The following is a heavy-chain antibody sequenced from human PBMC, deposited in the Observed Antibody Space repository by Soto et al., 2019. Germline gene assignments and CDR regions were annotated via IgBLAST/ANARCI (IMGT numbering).Heavy chain of an antibody. CDR3: AGSPEWSYALSQLVITTFGFY. CDR2: IIPVFGAT. CDR1: GGTFSSYA. D-gene: IGHD3-22*01. Sequence: QVQLVQSGAEVKKPGSSVKVSCKASGGTFSSYAFSWVRQAPGQGLEWMGGIIPVFGATNYAQRFQGRVTITADASTSTAYMLLSSLKSEDAAVYYCAGSPEWSYALSQLVITTFGFYWGPGTVVTVSP. V-gene: IGHV1-69*01. J-gene: IGHJ4*02.